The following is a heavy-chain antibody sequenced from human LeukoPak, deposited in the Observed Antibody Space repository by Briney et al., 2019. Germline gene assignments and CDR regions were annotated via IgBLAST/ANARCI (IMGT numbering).Heavy chain of an antibody. Sequence: GGSLRLSCAASGFTFRNFAMNWVRQAPGKGLEWVSAISGSGSSTYYADSVKGRFTISRDNSTNTLYLQMNSLRAGDTAAYYCAKDVDSGYTYFVVYWGQGTLVTVSS. V-gene: IGHV3-23*01. CDR1: GFTFRNFA. CDR3: AKDVDSGYTYFVVY. CDR2: ISGSGSST. D-gene: IGHD5-18*01. J-gene: IGHJ4*02.